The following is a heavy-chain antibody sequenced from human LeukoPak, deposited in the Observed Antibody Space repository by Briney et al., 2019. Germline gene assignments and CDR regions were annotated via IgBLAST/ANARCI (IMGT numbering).Heavy chain of an antibody. CDR3: ARRCNYDFWSGLAAVDY. V-gene: IGHV4-34*01. D-gene: IGHD3-3*01. J-gene: IGHJ4*02. CDR1: GGSFSGYY. CDR2: INHSGST. Sequence: SETLSLTCAVYGGSFSGYYWSWIRQPPGKGLEWIGEINHSGSTNYNPSLKSRVTISVDTSKNQFSLKLSSVTAADTAVYYCARRCNYDFWSGLAAVDYWGQGTLVTVSS.